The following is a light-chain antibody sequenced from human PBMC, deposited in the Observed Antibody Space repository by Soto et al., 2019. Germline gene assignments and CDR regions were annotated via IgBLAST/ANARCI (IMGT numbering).Light chain of an antibody. J-gene: IGKJ4*01. V-gene: IGKV3-20*01. CDR3: QQYGDWPLT. Sequence: EIVLTQSPGTLSLSPGERATLSCRASQSVSSSYLAWYQQKPGQAPRLLIYGASSRATGIPDRFSGSGSGTDFTLTISRLEPEDFAVYYCQQYGDWPLTFGGGTKVDNK. CDR2: GAS. CDR1: QSVSSSY.